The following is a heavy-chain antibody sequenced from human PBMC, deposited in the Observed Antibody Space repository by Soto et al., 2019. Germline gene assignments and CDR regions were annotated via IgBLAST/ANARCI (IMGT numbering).Heavy chain of an antibody. V-gene: IGHV1-18*01. J-gene: IGHJ4*02. CDR2: ISAYNGNT. Sequence: ASVKVSCKASGYTFTSYGISWVRQAPGQGLEWMGWISAYNGNTNYAQNFQGRVTMTTDTSTSTAYMDLRSLRSDDTATYYCARDRGYCANGVCFRYDYWGQGTLVTVSS. D-gene: IGHD2-8*01. CDR3: ARDRGYCANGVCFRYDY. CDR1: GYTFTSYG.